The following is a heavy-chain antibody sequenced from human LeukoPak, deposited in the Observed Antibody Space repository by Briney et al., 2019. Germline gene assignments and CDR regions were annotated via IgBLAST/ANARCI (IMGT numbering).Heavy chain of an antibody. CDR1: GGAISSYY. V-gene: IGHV4-59*01. D-gene: IGHD6-19*01. J-gene: IGHJ4*02. CDR2: IYYSGNT. CDR3: ARVKYRDQSSGWYRYFDY. Sequence: SETLSLTCTVSGGAISSYYWSWIRQPPGKGREWIGSIYYSGNTNYNPSLKSRVTISVDTSNNQFSLKLSSVTAADTAVYYCARVKYRDQSSGWYRYFDYWGQGTLVTVSS.